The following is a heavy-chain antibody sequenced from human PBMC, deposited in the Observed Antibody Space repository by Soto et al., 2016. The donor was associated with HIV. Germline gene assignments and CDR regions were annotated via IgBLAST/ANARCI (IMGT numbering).Heavy chain of an antibody. J-gene: IGHJ6*03. CDR3: ARDRANYYNSGGYYSMDV. CDR2: INLNSGGT. Sequence: QVRLVQSGAEVKKPGASVKVSCKPSGYTFTGYYIHWVRQAPGQGLEWMGWINLNSGGTNYAQKFQGRVTMTRDTSISTAFMELSSLRSDDTAVYYCARDRANYYNSGGYYSMDVWGKGTTVTVSS. D-gene: IGHD3-22*01. CDR1: GYTFTGYY. V-gene: IGHV1-2*02.